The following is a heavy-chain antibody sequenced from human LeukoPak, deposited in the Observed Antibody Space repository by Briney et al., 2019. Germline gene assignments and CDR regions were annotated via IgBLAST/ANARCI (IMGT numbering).Heavy chain of an antibody. Sequence: GGSLRLSCAASGFTFSSYWMSWVRQAPGKGLERVANIKQDGSEKYYVDSVKGRFAISRDNAKNSLYLQMNSLRAEDTAVYYCARVRYCGGDCYYFDYWGQGTLVTVSS. CDR1: GFTFSSYW. V-gene: IGHV3-7*01. D-gene: IGHD2-21*02. J-gene: IGHJ4*02. CDR2: IKQDGSEK. CDR3: ARVRYCGGDCYYFDY.